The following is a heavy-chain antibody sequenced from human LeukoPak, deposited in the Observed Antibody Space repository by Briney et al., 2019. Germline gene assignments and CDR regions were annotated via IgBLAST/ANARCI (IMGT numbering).Heavy chain of an antibody. Sequence: ASVKVSCKASGYTFTGYYMHWVRQAPGQGLEWMGWINPNSGGTNYAQKFQGRVTMTRDTSISTAYMELSRLRSDDTAVYYCARDSPGIAVAGCLNWGQGTLVTVSS. V-gene: IGHV1-2*02. CDR3: ARDSPGIAVAGCLN. D-gene: IGHD6-19*01. CDR1: GYTFTGYY. CDR2: INPNSGGT. J-gene: IGHJ4*02.